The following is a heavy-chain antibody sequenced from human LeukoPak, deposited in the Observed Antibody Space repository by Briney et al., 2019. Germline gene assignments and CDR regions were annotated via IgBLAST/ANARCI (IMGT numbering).Heavy chain of an antibody. Sequence: SETLSLTCTVSGGSISSISYYWGWIRQPPGKGLEWIGSMYHNGSTYYNPSLKSRATISVDTSENQFSLKLTSVTAADTAVYYCARHPSGRMWLQQGGWFDPWGQGTLVTVSS. V-gene: IGHV4-39*01. D-gene: IGHD5-24*01. J-gene: IGHJ5*02. CDR1: GGSISSISYY. CDR2: MYHNGST. CDR3: ARHPSGRMWLQQGGWFDP.